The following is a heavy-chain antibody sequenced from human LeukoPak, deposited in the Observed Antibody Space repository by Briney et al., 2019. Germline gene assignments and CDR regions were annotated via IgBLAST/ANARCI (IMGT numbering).Heavy chain of an antibody. D-gene: IGHD1-1*01. CDR3: VRERTLLSYYGMDV. V-gene: IGHV3-53*01. CDR1: GFTVSSNY. CDR2: IYSGGST. J-gene: IGHJ6*02. Sequence: GSLRLSCAASGFTVSSNYMSWVRQAPGKGLEWVSVIYSGGSTYYADSVKGRFTISRDNSKNTLYLQMNSLRAEDTAVYYCVRERTLLSYYGMDVWGQGTTVTVSS.